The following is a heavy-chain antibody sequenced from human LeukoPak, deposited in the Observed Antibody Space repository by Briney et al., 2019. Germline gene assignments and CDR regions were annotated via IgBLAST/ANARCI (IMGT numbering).Heavy chain of an antibody. CDR2: IIPIFGTA. CDR1: GGTFSSYA. V-gene: IGHV1-69*01. D-gene: IGHD6-13*01. J-gene: IGHJ6*03. CDR3: ARELYSSSLGHYYYMDV. Sequence: ASVKVSCKASGGTFSSYAISWVRQAPGQGLEWMGGIIPIFGTANYAQKFQGRVTITADESTSTAHMELSSLRSEDTAVYYCARELYSSSLGHYYYMDVWGKGTTVTVSS.